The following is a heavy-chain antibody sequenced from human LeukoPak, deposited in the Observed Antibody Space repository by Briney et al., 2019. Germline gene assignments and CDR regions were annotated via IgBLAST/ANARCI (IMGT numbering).Heavy chain of an antibody. V-gene: IGHV1-69*06. CDR1: GGTFISYA. CDR3: ASDLRFLEWSQNMDV. CDR2: IIPIFGTA. Sequence: GASVKVSCKASGGTFISYAISWVRQAPGQGLEWMGGIIPIFGTANYAQKFQGRVTITADKSTSTAYMELSSLRSEDTAVYYCASDLRFLEWSQNMDVWGKGTTVTVSS. J-gene: IGHJ6*03. D-gene: IGHD3-3*01.